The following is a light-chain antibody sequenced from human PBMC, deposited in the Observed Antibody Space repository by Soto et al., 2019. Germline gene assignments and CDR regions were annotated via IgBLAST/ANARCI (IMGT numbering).Light chain of an antibody. V-gene: IGLV1-44*01. CDR3: AAWDDSLNRYV. CDR1: SSNIGSNT. CDR2: TNN. Sequence: QSVLTQPPSASGTPGQSVTISCSGSSSNIGSNTVNWYQQLPGTAPKLLIYTNNQRPSGVPDRFSGSKSATSASLAISGLQSEDEADYACAAWDDSLNRYVFGTGTKLTVL. J-gene: IGLJ1*01.